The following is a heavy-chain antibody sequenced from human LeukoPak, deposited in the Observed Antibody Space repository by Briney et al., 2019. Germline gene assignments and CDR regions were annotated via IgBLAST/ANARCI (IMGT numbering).Heavy chain of an antibody. CDR1: GYTFTSYG. Sequence: ASVKVSCKASGYTFTSYGISWVRQAPGQGLEWMGWISAYNGNTNYAQKLQGRVTMTTDTSTSTAYMELSSLRSEDTAVYYCARDIGGSDYGDSRDAFDIWGQGTMVIVSS. D-gene: IGHD4-17*01. V-gene: IGHV1-18*01. CDR2: ISAYNGNT. J-gene: IGHJ3*02. CDR3: ARDIGGSDYGDSRDAFDI.